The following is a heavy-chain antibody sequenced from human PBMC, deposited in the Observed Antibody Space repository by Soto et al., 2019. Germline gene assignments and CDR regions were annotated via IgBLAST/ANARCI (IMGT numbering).Heavy chain of an antibody. V-gene: IGHV3-7*01. CDR1: GFTFSSKW. J-gene: IGHJ3*01. CDR2: INQDATQK. CDR3: ARANAIDV. Sequence: EVQLVESGGGLVQPGGSLRLSCEASGFTFSSKWMTWVRQVSGKGLEWVANINQDATQKYYVDSVKGRFTISRDNAKNSLYLQMHSLRVEDTAVYYCARANAIDVWGQGIMVTVSS.